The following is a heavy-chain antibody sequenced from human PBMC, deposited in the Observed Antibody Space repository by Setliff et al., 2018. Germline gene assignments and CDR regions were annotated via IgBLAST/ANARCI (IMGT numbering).Heavy chain of an antibody. V-gene: IGHV4-39*01. Sequence: PSETLSLTCTLSGDSISRSTYYWGWIRQSPGKGLDWIGTVDRSGNTFYNPSLRSRVTISVDTSKNQISLKLTSVSAAGTAVYYCARRDSTSYYGYSFDFWGRGTLVTVSS. CDR3: ARRDSTSYYGYSFDF. CDR2: VDRSGNT. D-gene: IGHD3-22*01. CDR1: GDSISRSTYY. J-gene: IGHJ4*02.